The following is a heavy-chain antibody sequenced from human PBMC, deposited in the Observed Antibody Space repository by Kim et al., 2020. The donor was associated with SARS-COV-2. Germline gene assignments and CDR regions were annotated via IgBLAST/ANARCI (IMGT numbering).Heavy chain of an antibody. CDR1: GFTFSSYS. Sequence: GGSLRLSCAASGFTFSSYSMNWVRQAPGKGLEWVSYISSSSRTIYYVDSVQGRFTLSRDNAKNSLYLQMNSLRDEDTAVYYCIATLPDSSWYGIFFEYWGQGTLVTVSS. CDR3: IATLPDSSWYGIFFEY. CDR2: ISSSSRTI. J-gene: IGHJ4*02. D-gene: IGHD6-13*01. V-gene: IGHV3-48*02.